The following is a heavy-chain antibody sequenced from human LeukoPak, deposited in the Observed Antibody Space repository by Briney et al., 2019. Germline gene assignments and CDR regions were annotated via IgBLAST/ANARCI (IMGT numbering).Heavy chain of an antibody. CDR2: IHYSGST. Sequence: SETLSLTCTVSGGSISSYYWSWIRQPPGKGLERIGYIHYSGSTNYNPSLKSRVTISVDTSKNQFSLKLSSVTAADTAVYYCARDSPRRYDSSGYYYNWFDPWGQGTPVTVSS. D-gene: IGHD3-22*01. CDR3: ARDSPRRYDSSGYYYNWFDP. CDR1: GGSISSYY. V-gene: IGHV4-59*01. J-gene: IGHJ5*02.